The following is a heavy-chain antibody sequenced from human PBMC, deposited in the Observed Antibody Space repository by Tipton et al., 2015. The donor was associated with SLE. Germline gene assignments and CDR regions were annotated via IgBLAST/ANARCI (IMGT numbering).Heavy chain of an antibody. CDR3: ATSPPYCSGGSCYRRGAFDI. J-gene: IGHJ3*02. CDR1: GFTFSSYA. Sequence: GSLRLSCAASGFTFSSYAMHWVRQAPGKGLEYVSAISSNGGSTYYADSVKGRFTISRDNSKNTLYLQMNSLRAEDTAVYYCATSPPYCSGGSCYRRGAFDIWGQGTMVTVSS. V-gene: IGHV3-64*04. CDR2: ISSNGGST. D-gene: IGHD2-15*01.